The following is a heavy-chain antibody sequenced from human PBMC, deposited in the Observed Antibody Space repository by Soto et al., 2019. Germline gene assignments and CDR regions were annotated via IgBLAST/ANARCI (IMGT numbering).Heavy chain of an antibody. CDR2: INYKGHT. CDR1: GDSSSGGSFY. CDR3: ASRMFYYYMGV. V-gene: IGHV4-39*01. J-gene: IGHJ6*03. Sequence: SETLSLTCTVSGDSSSGGSFYWGWMRQLPGKGLEWIGSINYKGHTFYNPPLKSRVTISVDPSRNQFTLDLTSVTAADTAVYYCASRMFYYYMGVWGKGTTVTVSS. D-gene: IGHD3-10*02.